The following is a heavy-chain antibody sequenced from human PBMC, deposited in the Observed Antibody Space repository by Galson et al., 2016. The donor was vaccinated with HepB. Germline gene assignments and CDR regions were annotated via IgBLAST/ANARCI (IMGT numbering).Heavy chain of an antibody. CDR1: GGSFNDYF. D-gene: IGHD2-15*01. CDR3: ARGMGCSGGSCPLQQVGGLYYYYYGMDV. V-gene: IGHV4-34*01. J-gene: IGHJ6*02. CDR2: INQSGRT. Sequence: SETLSLTCGVFGGSFNDYFWSWIRQSPEKGLEWIGEINQSGRTNYNPSLTSRVRISLDTSKRQFYLNLTSVTAADSAMYYCARGMGCSGGSCPLQQVGGLYYYYYGMDVWGQGTTVTVSS.